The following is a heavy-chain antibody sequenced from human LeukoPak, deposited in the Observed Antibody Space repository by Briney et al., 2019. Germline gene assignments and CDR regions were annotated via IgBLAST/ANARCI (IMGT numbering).Heavy chain of an antibody. Sequence: SVKVSCKASGGTFSSYAISWVRQAPGQGLEWMGRIIPILGIANYAQKFQGRVTITADKSTSTAYMELSSLRSEDTAVYYCASGAAAGNFDYRGQGTLVTVSS. D-gene: IGHD6-13*01. CDR2: IIPILGIA. J-gene: IGHJ4*02. CDR1: GGTFSSYA. CDR3: ASGAAAGNFDY. V-gene: IGHV1-69*04.